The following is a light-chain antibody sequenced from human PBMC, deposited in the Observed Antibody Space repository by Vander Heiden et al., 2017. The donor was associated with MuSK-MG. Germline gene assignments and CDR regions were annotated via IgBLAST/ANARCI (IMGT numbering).Light chain of an antibody. V-gene: IGLV1-40*01. CDR3: QSYDSSLSGPVV. CDR1: SSNIGAGYD. Sequence: QSVLTQPPDFSGAPGPGGPISCTGSSSNIGAGYDVHWYQQLPGTAPKLLIYGNSNRPSGVPDRFSGSKSGTSASLAITGLQAEDEADYYCQSYDSSLSGPVVFGGGTKPTVL. CDR2: GNS. J-gene: IGLJ2*01.